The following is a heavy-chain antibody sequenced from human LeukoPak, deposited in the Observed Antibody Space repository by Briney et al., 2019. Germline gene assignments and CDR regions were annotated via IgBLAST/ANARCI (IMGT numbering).Heavy chain of an antibody. J-gene: IGHJ1*01. Sequence: PSETLSLTCTVPGGSISSGSYYWSWIRQPAGKGLEWIGRIYTSGSTNYNPSLKSRVTISVDTSKNQFSLKLSSVTAADTAVYYCARDDCSGGSCYHSGWGQGTLVTVSS. V-gene: IGHV4-61*02. CDR1: GGSISSGSYY. D-gene: IGHD2-15*01. CDR3: ARDDCSGGSCYHSG. CDR2: IYTSGST.